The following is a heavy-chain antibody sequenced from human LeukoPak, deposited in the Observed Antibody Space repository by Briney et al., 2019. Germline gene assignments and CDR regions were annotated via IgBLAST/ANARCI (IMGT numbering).Heavy chain of an antibody. CDR2: IYPGDSDT. J-gene: IGHJ3*02. V-gene: IGHV5-51*01. D-gene: IGHD2-15*01. CDR3: ARQAPRYCSGGSCYGYDAFDI. CDR1: GYSFTSYW. Sequence: GESLKISCKGSGYSFTSYWIGWVRQMPGKGPEWMGIIYPGDSDTRYSPSFQGQVTISADKSISTAYLQWSSLKASDTAMYYCARQAPRYCSGGSCYGYDAFDIWGQGTMVTVSS.